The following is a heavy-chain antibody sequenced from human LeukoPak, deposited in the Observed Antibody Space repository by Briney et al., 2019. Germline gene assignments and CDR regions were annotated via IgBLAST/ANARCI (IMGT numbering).Heavy chain of an antibody. CDR1: GFTFSSYA. V-gene: IGHV3-23*01. J-gene: IGHJ6*02. Sequence: PGGSLRLSCAASGFTFSSYAMSWVRQAPGKGLEWVSAISGSGGSTYYADSVKGRFTISRDNSKNTLYLQMNSLKTEDTAVYYCTTDLTVDYGDYVSYYGMDVWGQGTTVTVSS. CDR3: TTDLTVDYGDYVSYYGMDV. D-gene: IGHD4-17*01. CDR2: ISGSGGST.